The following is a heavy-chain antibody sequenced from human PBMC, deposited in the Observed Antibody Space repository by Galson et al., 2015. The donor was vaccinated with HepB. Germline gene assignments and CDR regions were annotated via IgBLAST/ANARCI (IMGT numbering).Heavy chain of an antibody. Sequence: SVKVSCKASGYTFTGYYMHWVRQAPGQGLEWMGWINPNSGGTNYAQKFQGRVTMTRDTSISTAYMELSRLRSDDTAVYYCAREGFYDSSGYYEGAFDIWGQGTMVTVSS. J-gene: IGHJ3*02. CDR1: GYTFTGYY. CDR3: AREGFYDSSGYYEGAFDI. CDR2: INPNSGGT. D-gene: IGHD3-22*01. V-gene: IGHV1-2*02.